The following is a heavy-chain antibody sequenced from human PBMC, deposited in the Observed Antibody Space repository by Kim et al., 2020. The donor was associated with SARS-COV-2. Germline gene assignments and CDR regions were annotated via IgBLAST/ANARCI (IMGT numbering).Heavy chain of an antibody. D-gene: IGHD2-21*01. V-gene: IGHV3-33*01. CDR2: KT. CDR3: ARDTAVIPFDF. Sequence: KTSYAASVNGRFTISRDNSKNTGYLQMDSLGVDDTAMYYCARDTAVIPFDFWGQGVLVTVSS. J-gene: IGHJ4*02.